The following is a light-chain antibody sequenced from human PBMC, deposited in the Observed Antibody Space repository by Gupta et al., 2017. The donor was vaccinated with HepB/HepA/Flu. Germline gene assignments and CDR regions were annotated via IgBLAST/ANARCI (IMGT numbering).Light chain of an antibody. V-gene: IGKV1-39*01. J-gene: IGKJ1*01. CDR3: QQSYSTPGT. CDR2: AAS. Sequence: DIQMTQSPSSLSASVGDRVTITCRASQSISSYLNWYQQKPGKAPKLLIYAASSLQRGVPSRFSGSRSGTDFTLTTSSLQPEDFATYYCQQSYSTPGTFGQGTKVEIK. CDR1: QSISSY.